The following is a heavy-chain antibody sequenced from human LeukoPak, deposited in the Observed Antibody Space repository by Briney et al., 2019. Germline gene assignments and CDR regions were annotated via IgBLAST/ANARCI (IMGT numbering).Heavy chain of an antibody. J-gene: IGHJ1*01. V-gene: IGHV4-59*12. Sequence: SETLSLTCTVSGGSISSYYWSWIRQPPGKGLEWMGYIYYSGSTYYNPSLKSRVTISVDMSKNQFSLKLSSVTAADTAVYYCAREVPERFTAKYFQYWARAPWSPSPQ. CDR2: IYYSGST. D-gene: IGHD1-1*01. CDR1: GGSISSYY. CDR3: AREVPERFTAKYFQY.